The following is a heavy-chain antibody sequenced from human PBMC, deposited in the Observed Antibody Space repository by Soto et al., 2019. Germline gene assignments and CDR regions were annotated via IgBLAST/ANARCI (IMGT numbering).Heavy chain of an antibody. Sequence: EVQLLESGGGLVQPGGSLRLSCAASGFTFSSYAMSWVRQAPGKGLEWVSGISSGGASTYYADSVKGRFTVSRDKSKNTLFLQMNSLRAEDPGLYYCARIPPASSSYDITGFKWYFDLWGRGTLVTVSS. J-gene: IGHJ2*01. D-gene: IGHD3-22*01. V-gene: IGHV3-23*01. CDR3: ARIPPASSSYDITGFKWYFDL. CDR2: ISSGGAST. CDR1: GFTFSSYA.